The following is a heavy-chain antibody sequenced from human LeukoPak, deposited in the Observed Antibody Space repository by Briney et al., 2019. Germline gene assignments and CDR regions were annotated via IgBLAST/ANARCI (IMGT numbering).Heavy chain of an antibody. CDR2: ISPDGSSA. D-gene: IGHD2/OR15-2a*01. CDR1: GFSFSSYW. Sequence: GGSLRLSCAASGFSFSSYWMHWVRQAPGKGLVWVARISPDGSSALSADSVRGRFTISRDNADNTLYLQLNSLRAEDTADYYCARVSFCPRCHFDYWGQGTLVTVSS. J-gene: IGHJ4*02. V-gene: IGHV3-74*03. CDR3: ARVSFCPRCHFDY.